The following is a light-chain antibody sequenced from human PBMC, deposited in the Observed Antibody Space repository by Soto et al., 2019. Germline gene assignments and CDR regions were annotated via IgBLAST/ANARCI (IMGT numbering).Light chain of an antibody. CDR2: GAS. J-gene: IGKJ1*01. CDR3: QQYGNPPWT. Sequence: EIVLTQSPGTLSLSPGERATLSCRASQSLSGSYLAWYQQKPGQAPRLLIYGASSRATGIPDRFSGSGSGKDFFFPISRLEPADFEGYYCQQYGNPPWTFGQGTKVDI. CDR1: QSLSGSY. V-gene: IGKV3-20*01.